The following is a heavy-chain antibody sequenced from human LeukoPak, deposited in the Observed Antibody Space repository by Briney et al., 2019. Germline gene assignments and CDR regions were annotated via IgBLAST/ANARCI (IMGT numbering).Heavy chain of an antibody. V-gene: IGHV1-18*01. J-gene: IGHJ4*02. Sequence: ASVKVSCKASGYTFTSYGISWVRQAPGQGLEWMGWISAYNGNTNYAQKLQGRVTMTTDTSTSTAYMELRSLRSDDTAVYYCARAGYYYGSGSRANFDYWGQGTLVTVSS. CDR2: ISAYNGNT. CDR1: GYTFTSYG. CDR3: ARAGYYYGSGSRANFDY. D-gene: IGHD3-10*01.